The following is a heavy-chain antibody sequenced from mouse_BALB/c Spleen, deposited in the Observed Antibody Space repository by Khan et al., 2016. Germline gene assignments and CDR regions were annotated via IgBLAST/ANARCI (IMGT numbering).Heavy chain of an antibody. J-gene: IGHJ2*01. CDR3: ATGTYDFDD. Sequence: VQLQESGPGLVKPSPSLSLTCTVTGYAITSDYAWNWIRQFPGNKLEWMGYISYSGSTSYHPSLKSQISITRDTSKNQFFLQLNYVTTEDTAAYSCATGTYDFDDWGQGTTLTVSS. D-gene: IGHD4-1*01. CDR1: GYAITSDYA. V-gene: IGHV3-2*02. CDR2: ISYSGST.